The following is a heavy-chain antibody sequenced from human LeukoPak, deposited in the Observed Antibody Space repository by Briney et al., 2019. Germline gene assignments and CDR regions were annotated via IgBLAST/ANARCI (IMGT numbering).Heavy chain of an antibody. CDR3: ARDRVLVGALDY. J-gene: IGHJ4*02. D-gene: IGHD1-26*01. Sequence: ATLSLTCPVSGGSISSSSYYWGWIRQPPGKGLEWIGSIYYSGSTYYNPSLKSRVTISVDTSKNQFSLNLSSVTAADTAVYYCARDRVLVGALDYWGQGTLVTVSS. V-gene: IGHV4-39*07. CDR1: GGSISSSSYY. CDR2: IYYSGST.